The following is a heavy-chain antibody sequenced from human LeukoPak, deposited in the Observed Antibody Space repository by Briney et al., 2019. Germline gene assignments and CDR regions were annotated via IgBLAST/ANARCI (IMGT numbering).Heavy chain of an antibody. CDR3: ARTSLDCKNGVCYDY. J-gene: IGHJ4*02. D-gene: IGHD2-8*01. CDR1: GGTFSSYA. V-gene: IGHV1-69*04. Sequence: ASVKVSCKASGGTFSSYAISWVRQAPGQGLEWMGRIIPILGIANYAQKFQGRVTVTTDTSTSTAYMDLRSLRSDDTAVYYCARTSLDCKNGVCYDYWGQGTPVTVSS. CDR2: IIPILGIA.